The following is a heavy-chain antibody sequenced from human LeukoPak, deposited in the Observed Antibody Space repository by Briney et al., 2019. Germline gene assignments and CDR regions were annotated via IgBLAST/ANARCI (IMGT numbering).Heavy chain of an antibody. CDR3: AKGVSSSGWSFFDY. Sequence: GGSLRLSCAASGFTFDDYAMHWVRQAPGKGLEWVSGISWNSGSIGYADSVKGRFTISRDNAKNSLYLQMNSLRAEDMALYYCAKGVSSSGWSFFDYWGQGTLVTVSS. J-gene: IGHJ4*02. CDR2: ISWNSGSI. D-gene: IGHD6-19*01. V-gene: IGHV3-9*03. CDR1: GFTFDDYA.